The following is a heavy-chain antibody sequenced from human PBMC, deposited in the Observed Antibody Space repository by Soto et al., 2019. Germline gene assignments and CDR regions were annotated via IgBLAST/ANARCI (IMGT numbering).Heavy chain of an antibody. CDR1: GGSISSGGYY. Sequence: QVQLQESGPGLVKPSQTLSLTCTVSGGSISSGGYYWSWIRKHPGQGLEWIGYIYYSGSTYFNPSLKSRVTIAIDTSKNQFSLKLSPLTAADTAVYYCARGGGIMATIYESAFDYWGQGTLVTVSS. J-gene: IGHJ4*02. V-gene: IGHV4-31*03. D-gene: IGHD5-12*01. CDR3: ARGGGIMATIYESAFDY. CDR2: IYYSGST.